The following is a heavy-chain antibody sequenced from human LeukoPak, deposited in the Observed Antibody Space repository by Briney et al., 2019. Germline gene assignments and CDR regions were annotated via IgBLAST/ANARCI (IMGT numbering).Heavy chain of an antibody. CDR1: GFTFSSYE. D-gene: IGHD3-10*01. CDR3: ARAMVRGVIDDY. Sequence: GGSLRLSCAASGFTFSSYEMSWVRQAPGKGLEWVSYISSSGSTIYYADSVKGRFTISRDNAKNSLYLQMNSLRAEDTAVYYCARAMVRGVIDDYWGQGTLVTVSS. V-gene: IGHV3-48*03. CDR2: ISSSGSTI. J-gene: IGHJ4*02.